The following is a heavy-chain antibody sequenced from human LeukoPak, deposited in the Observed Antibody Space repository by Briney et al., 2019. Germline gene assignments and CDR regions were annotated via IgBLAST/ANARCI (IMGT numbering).Heavy chain of an antibody. Sequence: GGSLRLSCAASGLTVSGNYMSWVRQAPGKGLEWVSVIYSGGSTYYADSVKGRFTISRDNSKNTLYLQMNSLRAEDTAVYYCASVVEMATWDAFDIWGQGTMVTVSS. J-gene: IGHJ3*02. CDR2: IYSGGST. CDR1: GLTVSGNY. V-gene: IGHV3-53*01. CDR3: ASVVEMATWDAFDI. D-gene: IGHD5-24*01.